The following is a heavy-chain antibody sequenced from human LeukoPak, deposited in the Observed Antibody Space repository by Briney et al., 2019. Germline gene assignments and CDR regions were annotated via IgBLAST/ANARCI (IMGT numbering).Heavy chain of an antibody. D-gene: IGHD6-13*01. Sequence: GGSLRLSCAASGFTFSSYGMHCLRQAPGRGLEWVAVISYDGSDKYYADSVRGRFTISRDNSKNTLYLQMNSLRAEDTAVYYCAKDRYSGSDSRNSSYGIDVWGQETTATVS. CDR1: GFTFSSYG. V-gene: IGHV3-30*18. CDR3: AKDRYSGSDSRNSSYGIDV. J-gene: IGHJ6*02. CDR2: ISYDGSDK.